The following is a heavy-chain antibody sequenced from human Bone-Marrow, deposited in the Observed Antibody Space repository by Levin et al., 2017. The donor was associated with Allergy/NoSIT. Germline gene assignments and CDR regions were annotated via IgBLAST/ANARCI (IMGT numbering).Heavy chain of an antibody. CDR1: GFTFSAYA. Sequence: LSLTCAASGFTFSAYAMYWVRQAPGRGLEWVSVITATGGSTYYADSVKGRFTASRDNSKNTLYLHMSSLRGEDTALYYCATVQRRQQVAKGPFEFWGQGTLVTVSS. J-gene: IGHJ4*02. V-gene: IGHV3-23*01. CDR3: ATVQRRQQVAKGPFEF. D-gene: IGHD6-13*01. CDR2: ITATGGST.